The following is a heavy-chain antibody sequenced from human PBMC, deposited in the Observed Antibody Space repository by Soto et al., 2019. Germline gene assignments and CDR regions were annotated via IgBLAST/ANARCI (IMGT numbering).Heavy chain of an antibody. CDR2: INGGGIK. Sequence: EVQLVESGGGLVQPGGSVRPSCPSSCFTASGNYMSWARQAIGKGLEWVSVINGGGIKFYADSVKGRFSISRDKPKNTLYLQMNILKVEDTAVYYCARGWDGWYFDLWGRGTLVPVSA. CDR3: ARGWDGWYFDL. J-gene: IGHJ2*01. D-gene: IGHD1-26*01. CDR1: CFTASGNY. V-gene: IGHV3-66*01.